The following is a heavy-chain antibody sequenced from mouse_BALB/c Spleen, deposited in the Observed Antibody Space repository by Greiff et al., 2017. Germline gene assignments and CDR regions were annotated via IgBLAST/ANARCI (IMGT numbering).Heavy chain of an antibody. Sequence: EVQRVESGGGLVKPGGSLKLSCAASGFAFSSYDMSWVRQTPEKRLEWVAYISSGGGSTYYPDTVKGRFTISRDNAKNTLYLQMSSLKSEDTAMYYCARRGQGYAMDYWGQGTSVTVSS. V-gene: IGHV5-12-1*01. CDR1: GFAFSSYD. J-gene: IGHJ4*01. CDR3: ARRGQGYAMDY. CDR2: ISSGGGST.